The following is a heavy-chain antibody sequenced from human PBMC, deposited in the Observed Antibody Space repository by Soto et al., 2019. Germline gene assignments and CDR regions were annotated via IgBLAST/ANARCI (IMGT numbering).Heavy chain of an antibody. CDR1: GASISGFY. V-gene: IGHV4-4*07. J-gene: IGHJ5*02. Sequence: SETLSLTCTVSGASISGFYWSWIRKSAGKGLEWIGRIYATGTTDYNPSLKSRAMMSVHTSKKQFSLKLRSVTAADTAVYYCVRDGTKTLRDWFDPWGQGISVTVSS. CDR3: VRDGTKTLRDWFDP. CDR2: IYATGTT. D-gene: IGHD1-1*01.